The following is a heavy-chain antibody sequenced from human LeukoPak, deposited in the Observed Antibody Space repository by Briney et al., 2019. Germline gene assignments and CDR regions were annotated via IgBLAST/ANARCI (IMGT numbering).Heavy chain of an antibody. CDR3: ARALTTLYYYYYMDV. CDR2: ISAYNGNT. V-gene: IGHV1-18*01. J-gene: IGHJ6*03. Sequence: ASVKVSCKASGYTFTSYGISWVRQAPGQGLEWMGWISAYNGNTIYAQKLQGRVTMTTDTSTSTAYMELRSLRSDDTAVYYCARALTTLYYYYYMDVWGKGTTVTVSS. D-gene: IGHD4/OR15-4a*01. CDR1: GYTFTSYG.